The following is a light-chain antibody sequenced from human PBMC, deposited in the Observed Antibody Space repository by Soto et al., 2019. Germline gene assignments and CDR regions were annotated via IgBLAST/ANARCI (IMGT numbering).Light chain of an antibody. V-gene: IGKV3-15*01. CDR1: QSVSTN. J-gene: IGKJ5*01. CDR3: QQYNNWPPFT. CDR2: GAS. Sequence: EIGMTQSPATLSVSPGERAILSCRASQSVSTNLGWYQQKPGQAPRLLIFGASTRATGIPARFSGSGSGTEFTLTISSLQSEDSAVYYCQQYNNWPPFTFGQGTRLEIK.